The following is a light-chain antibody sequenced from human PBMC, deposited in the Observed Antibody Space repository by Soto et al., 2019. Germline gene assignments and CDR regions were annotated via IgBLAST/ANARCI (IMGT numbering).Light chain of an antibody. CDR2: SAS. CDR1: RGISTF. V-gene: IGKV1-39*01. CDR3: QQTYLTLWT. Sequence: DIEMTQSPSSLSASVGDRVTITFGASRGISTFLHWYQQKPGTAPKLLIYSASSLQGGVPSRFSGSGSGTDFTLTISSLQPEDFATYYCQQTYLTLWTFGQGTKVDIK. J-gene: IGKJ1*01.